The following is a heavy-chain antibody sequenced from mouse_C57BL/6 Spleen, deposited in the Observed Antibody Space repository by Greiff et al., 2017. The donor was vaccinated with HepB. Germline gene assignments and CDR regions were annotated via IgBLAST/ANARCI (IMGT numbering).Heavy chain of an antibody. Sequence: VQLQQSGPELVKPGASVKISCKASGYSFTSYYIHWVKQRPGQGLEWIGWIYPGSGNTKYNEKFKGKATLTADTSSSTAYMQLSSLTSEDSAVYYCAREDWDGVDYWGQGTTLTVSS. J-gene: IGHJ2*01. D-gene: IGHD4-1*01. CDR2: IYPGSGNT. V-gene: IGHV1-66*01. CDR3: AREDWDGVDY. CDR1: GYSFTSYY.